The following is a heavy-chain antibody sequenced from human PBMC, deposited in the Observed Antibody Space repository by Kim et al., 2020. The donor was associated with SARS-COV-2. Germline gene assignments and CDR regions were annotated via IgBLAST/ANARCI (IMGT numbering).Heavy chain of an antibody. CDR1: GFTFSSYW. Sequence: GGSLRLSCAASGFTFSSYWMHWVRQAPGKGLVWVSRINSDGSSTSYADSVKGRFTISRDNAKNTLYLQMNSLRAEDTAVYYCARDSLYDFWSGYFVFDYWGQGTLVTVS. CDR2: INSDGSST. D-gene: IGHD3-3*01. V-gene: IGHV3-74*01. J-gene: IGHJ4*02. CDR3: ARDSLYDFWSGYFVFDY.